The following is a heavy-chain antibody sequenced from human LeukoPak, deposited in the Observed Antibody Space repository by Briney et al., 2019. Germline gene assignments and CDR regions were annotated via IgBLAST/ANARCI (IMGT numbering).Heavy chain of an antibody. CDR3: ARGYYYDSSGYPFDY. D-gene: IGHD3-22*01. J-gene: IGHJ4*02. Sequence: ASVKVSCKSSGYTFTSYAMHWVRQAPGQRLEWMGWINAGNGNTKYSQEFQGRVTITRDTSASTAYMELSSLRSEDMAVYYCARGYYYDSSGYPFDYWGQGTLVTVSS. CDR2: INAGNGNT. V-gene: IGHV1-3*03. CDR1: GYTFTSYA.